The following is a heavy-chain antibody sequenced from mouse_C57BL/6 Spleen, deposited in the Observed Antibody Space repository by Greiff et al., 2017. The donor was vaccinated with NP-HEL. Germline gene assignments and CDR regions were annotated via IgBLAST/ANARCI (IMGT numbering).Heavy chain of an antibody. V-gene: IGHV5-17*01. J-gene: IGHJ4*01. CDR1: GFTFSDYG. CDR2: ISSGSGTI. CDR3: ARGDYYAMDY. Sequence: EVHLVESGGGLVKPGGSLKLSCAASGFTFSDYGMHWVRQAPEKGLEWVAYISSGSGTIYYADTVKGRFTISRDNAKNTLFLQMTSLRSEDTAMYYCARGDYYAMDYWGQGTSVTVSS.